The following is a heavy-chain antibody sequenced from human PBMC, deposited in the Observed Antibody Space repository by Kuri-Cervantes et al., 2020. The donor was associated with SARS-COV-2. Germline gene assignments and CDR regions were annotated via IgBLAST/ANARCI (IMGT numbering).Heavy chain of an antibody. CDR3: ARPPEEGAVTTWGNDY. J-gene: IGHJ4*02. V-gene: IGHV1-69*13. CDR1: GGTFSSYA. CDR2: IIPIFGTA. D-gene: IGHD4-17*01. Sequence: ASVKVSCKASGGTFSSYAISWVRQAPGQGLEWMGGIIPIFGTANYAQKFQGRVTITADESTSTAYMELSSLRSEDTAVYYCARPPEEGAVTTWGNDYWGQGTLVTVSS.